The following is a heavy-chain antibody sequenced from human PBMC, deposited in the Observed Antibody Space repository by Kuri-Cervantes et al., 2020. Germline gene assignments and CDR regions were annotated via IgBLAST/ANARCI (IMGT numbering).Heavy chain of an antibody. D-gene: IGHD3-9*01. J-gene: IGHJ4*02. CDR3: ARKSGPTGVARTRLGYFDY. Sequence: ASVKVSCKASGYTFTGYYMHWVRQAPGQGLEWMGWINPNSGGTNYAQKFQGWVTMTRDTSISTAYMELSSLRSEDTAVYYCARKSGPTGVARTRLGYFDYWGQGTLVTVSS. CDR2: INPNSGGT. V-gene: IGHV1-2*04. CDR1: GYTFTGYY.